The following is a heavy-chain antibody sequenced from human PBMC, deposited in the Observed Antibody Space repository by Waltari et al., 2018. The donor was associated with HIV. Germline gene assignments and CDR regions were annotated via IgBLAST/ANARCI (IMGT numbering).Heavy chain of an antibody. CDR3: ARGPGYYFDS. CDR2: IYYSENT. J-gene: IGHJ4*02. CDR1: VGPFSGSVYY. V-gene: IGHV4-39*02. Sequence: QLQLQESGPGLWRPSETRSLPCPFPVGPFSGSVYYWGWIRQPPGKGLEWIGNIYYSENTYYSPSLKSRVTISVDTSKNHFSLRVTSVTAADTAVYYCARGPGYYFDSWGQGTLVTVSS. D-gene: IGHD3-10*01.